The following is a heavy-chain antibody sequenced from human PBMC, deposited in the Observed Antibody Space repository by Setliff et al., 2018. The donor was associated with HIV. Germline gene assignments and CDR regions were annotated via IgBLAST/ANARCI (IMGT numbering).Heavy chain of an antibody. J-gene: IGHJ3*01. Sequence: SETLSLTCAVFGTSFSGYYFSWIRQPPGKGLEWIGEVNYSGSTNYNPSLKSRVSISVDTSKTQFSLKLSSVTAADTAVYCCARGGLVVATIWDAFDLWGQGTMVTVSS. CDR2: VNYSGST. CDR3: ARGGLVVATIWDAFDL. D-gene: IGHD5-12*01. CDR1: GTSFSGYY. V-gene: IGHV4-34*01.